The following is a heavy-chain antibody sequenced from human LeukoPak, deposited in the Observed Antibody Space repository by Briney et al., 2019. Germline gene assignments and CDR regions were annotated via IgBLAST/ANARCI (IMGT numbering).Heavy chain of an antibody. CDR1: GYTFTSYG. D-gene: IGHD2-21*02. J-gene: IGHJ6*02. CDR2: IGAYNGNT. V-gene: IGHV1-18*01. CDR3: ARRGGDYVYYYYYGMDV. Sequence: ASVKVSCKASGYTFTSYGISWVRQAPGQGLEWRGWIGAYNGNTNYAQKLQGRVTMTTDTSTSTAYMELRSLRSDDTAVHYCARRGGDYVYYYYYGMDVWGQGTTVTVSS.